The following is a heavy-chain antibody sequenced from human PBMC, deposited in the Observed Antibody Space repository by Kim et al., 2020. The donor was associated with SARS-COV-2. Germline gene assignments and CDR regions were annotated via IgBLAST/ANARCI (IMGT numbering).Heavy chain of an antibody. V-gene: IGHV3-49*03. CDR3: TREGIVGAPDAFDI. CDR1: GFTFGDYA. CDR2: IRSKAYGGTT. D-gene: IGHD1-26*01. J-gene: IGHJ3*02. Sequence: GGSLRLSCTASGFTFGDYAMSWFRQAPGKGLEWVGFIRSKAYGGTTEYAASVKGRFTISRDDSKSIAYLQMNSLKTEDTAVYYCTREGIVGAPDAFDIWGQGTMVTVSS.